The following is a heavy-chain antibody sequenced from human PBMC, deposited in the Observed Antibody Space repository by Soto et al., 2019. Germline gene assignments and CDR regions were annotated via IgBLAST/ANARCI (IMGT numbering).Heavy chain of an antibody. J-gene: IGHJ4*02. CDR3: ARDGDILTGFVDY. Sequence: GGSLRLSCAASGFTFSSYGMHWVRQAPGKGLEWVAVIWYDGSNKYYADSVKGRFTISRDNSKNTLYLQMNSLRAEDTALYYCARDGDILTGFVDYWGQGALVTVSS. CDR2: IWYDGSNK. CDR1: GFTFSSYG. D-gene: IGHD3-9*01. V-gene: IGHV3-33*01.